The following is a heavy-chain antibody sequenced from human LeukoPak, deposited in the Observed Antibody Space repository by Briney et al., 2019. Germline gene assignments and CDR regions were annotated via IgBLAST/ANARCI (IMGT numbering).Heavy chain of an antibody. CDR1: GGSISSYY. J-gene: IGHJ3*02. D-gene: IGHD3-22*01. Sequence: SETLSLTCTVSGGSISSYYWSWIRQPPGKGLKWIGYIYYSGSTNYNPSLKSRVTISVDTSKNQFSLKLSSVTAADTAVYYCARGWDYYDSSGYYSAFDIWGQGTMVTVSS. V-gene: IGHV4-59*01. CDR3: ARGWDYYDSSGYYSAFDI. CDR2: IYYSGST.